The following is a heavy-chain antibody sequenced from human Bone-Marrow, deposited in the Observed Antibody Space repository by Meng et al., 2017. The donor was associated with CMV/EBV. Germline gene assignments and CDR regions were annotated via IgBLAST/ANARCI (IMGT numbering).Heavy chain of an antibody. CDR2: IYYSGST. V-gene: IGHV4-31*03. J-gene: IGHJ4*02. CDR1: GGSISSGGYY. CDR3: ARGTGALIGDY. D-gene: IGHD3-10*01. Sequence: CTVSGGSISSGGYYWSWICQHPGKGLEWIGYIYYSGSTYYNPSLKSRVTISVDTSKNQFSLKLSSVTAADTAVYYCARGTGALIGDYWGQGTLVTVSS.